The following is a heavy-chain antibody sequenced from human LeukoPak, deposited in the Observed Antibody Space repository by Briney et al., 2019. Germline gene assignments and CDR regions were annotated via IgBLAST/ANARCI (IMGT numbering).Heavy chain of an antibody. CDR2: ISAYNGNT. CDR1: GYTFTSYG. Sequence: ASVKVPCKASGYTFTSYGISWVRQAPGQGLEWMGWISAYNGNTNYAQKLQGRVTMTTDTSTSTAYMEPRSLRSDDTAVYYCARAHYDFWSGYYTNYYFDYWGQGTLVTVSS. J-gene: IGHJ4*02. D-gene: IGHD3-3*01. CDR3: ARAHYDFWSGYYTNYYFDY. V-gene: IGHV1-18*01.